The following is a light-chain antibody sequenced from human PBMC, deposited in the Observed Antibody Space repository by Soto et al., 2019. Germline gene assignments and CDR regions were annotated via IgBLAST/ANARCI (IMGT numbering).Light chain of an antibody. V-gene: IGLV1-40*01. J-gene: IGLJ3*02. Sequence: QSVLTQPTSVSGAPGQRDTISCTGRSSNIGAGYDVHWYHQVPGTAPKLIIYGNTNRPSGVPHRFSGSKSDTSAALAITGLQAEYEADYYCQSYDSSLSGSVSGGGTQLTVL. CDR2: GNT. CDR1: SSNIGAGYD. CDR3: QSYDSSLSGSV.